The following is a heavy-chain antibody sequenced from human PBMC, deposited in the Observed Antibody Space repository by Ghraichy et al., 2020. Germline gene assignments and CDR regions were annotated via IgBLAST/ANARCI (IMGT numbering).Heavy chain of an antibody. CDR2: INHSGST. CDR1: GGSFSGYY. D-gene: IGHD5-24*01. J-gene: IGHJ2*01. Sequence: GSLSLTCAVYGGSFSGYYWSWIRQPPGKGLEWIGEINHSGSTNYNPSLKSRVTISVDTSKNQFSLKLSSVTAADTAVYYCARGTIRDGYNWGLSYFDLWGRGTLVTVSS. V-gene: IGHV4-34*01. CDR3: ARGTIRDGYNWGLSYFDL.